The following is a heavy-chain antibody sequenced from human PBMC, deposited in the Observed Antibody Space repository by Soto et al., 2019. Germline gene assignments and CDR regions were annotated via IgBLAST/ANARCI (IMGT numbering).Heavy chain of an antibody. V-gene: IGHV1-3*01. Sequence: ASVKLSCKPSGYTFTRYTMNWVRQAPGQRLEWMGWINPDNGNTKSSQKFQDRVIITRDTSASTAYMDLSSLRSEDTAVYYCARGIATGQLDPWGQGTLVTVSS. CDR2: INPDNGNT. D-gene: IGHD2-15*01. J-gene: IGHJ5*02. CDR3: ARGIATGQLDP. CDR1: GYTFTRYT.